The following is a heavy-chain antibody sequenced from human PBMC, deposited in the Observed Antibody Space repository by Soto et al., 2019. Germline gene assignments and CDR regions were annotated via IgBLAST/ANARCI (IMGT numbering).Heavy chain of an antibody. CDR1: GFTFSSYG. J-gene: IGHJ5*02. Sequence: GGALRLSCAAPGFTFSSYGMHWVRQAPGKGLEWVAVISYDGSNKYYADSVKGRFTISRDNSKNTLYLQMNSLRAEDTAVYYCAKAAYSSGPSTWGQGTLVTVSS. D-gene: IGHD6-19*01. V-gene: IGHV3-30*18. CDR2: ISYDGSNK. CDR3: AKAAYSSGPST.